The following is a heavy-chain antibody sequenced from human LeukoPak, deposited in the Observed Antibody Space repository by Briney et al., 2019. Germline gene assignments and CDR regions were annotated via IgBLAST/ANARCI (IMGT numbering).Heavy chain of an antibody. D-gene: IGHD1-1*01. CDR2: IWYDGSNK. CDR1: GFTFSSYG. CDR3: ARDQWNYYYYYGMDV. V-gene: IGHV3-33*01. J-gene: IGHJ6*02. Sequence: AGRSLRLSCAASGFTFSSYGMHWVRQAPGKGLEWVAVIWYDGSNKYYADSVKGRFTISRDNSKNTLYLQMNSLRAEDTAVYYCARDQWNYYYYYGMDVWGQGTTVTVSS.